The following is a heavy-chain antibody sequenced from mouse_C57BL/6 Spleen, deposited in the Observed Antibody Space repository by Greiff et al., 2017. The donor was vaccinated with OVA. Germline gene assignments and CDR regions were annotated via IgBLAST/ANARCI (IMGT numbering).Heavy chain of an antibody. CDR3: ARDDYDYPFDY. CDR2: IYPRSGTT. CDR1: GYTFTSYG. Sequence: VKLQESGAELARPGASVKLSCKASGYTFTSYGISWVKQRTGQGLEWIGEIYPRSGTTYYNEKFKGNATLTADKSSSTAYMELRSLTSEDSAVYFCARDDYDYPFDYWGQGTTLTVSS. D-gene: IGHD2-4*01. J-gene: IGHJ2*01. V-gene: IGHV1-81*01.